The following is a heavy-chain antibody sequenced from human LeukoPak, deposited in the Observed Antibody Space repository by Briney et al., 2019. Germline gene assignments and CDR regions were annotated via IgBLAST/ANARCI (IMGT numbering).Heavy chain of an antibody. CDR1: GYTFTSYG. CDR3: ARRTKDIVVVVAATVEYYFDY. J-gene: IGHJ4*02. V-gene: IGHV1-18*01. Sequence: ASLKVSCKASGYTFTSYGISWVRQAPGQGLEWMGWISAYNGNTNYAQKLQGRVTMTTDTSTSTAYMELRSLRSDDTAVYYCARRTKDIVVVVAATVEYYFDYWGQGTLVTVSS. D-gene: IGHD2-15*01. CDR2: ISAYNGNT.